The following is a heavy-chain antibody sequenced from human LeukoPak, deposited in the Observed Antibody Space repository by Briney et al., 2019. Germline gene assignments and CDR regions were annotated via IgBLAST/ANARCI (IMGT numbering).Heavy chain of an antibody. D-gene: IGHD3-9*01. CDR3: ARDGDDAVFTGYFKY. CDR1: GDTFSRFG. J-gene: IGHJ4*02. CDR2: IIPLVGRS. Sequence: ASVKVSCKASGDTFSRFGVSWVRQAPGQGPEWMGRIIPLVGRSDYAEKVQGRATISGETPTNTGYLALDTLPSEDTAIYYCARDGDDAVFTGYFKYWGQGSLVTVPS. V-gene: IGHV1-69*04.